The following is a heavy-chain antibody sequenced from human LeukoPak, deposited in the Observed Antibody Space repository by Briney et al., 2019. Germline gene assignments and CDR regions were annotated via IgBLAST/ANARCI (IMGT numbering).Heavy chain of an antibody. CDR2: IWSNGITK. CDR3: ARDISFYADDY. CDR1: GFTFSGHG. V-gene: IGHV3-33*01. D-gene: IGHD2/OR15-2a*01. J-gene: IGHJ4*02. Sequence: PGGSLRLSCAACGFTFSGHGMHWVRQAQGKGLEWVAVIWSNGITKHYADSVKGRFTISRYNPKITLYLQLNSLTPEDTAIYYCARDISFYADDYWGQETLVTVSS.